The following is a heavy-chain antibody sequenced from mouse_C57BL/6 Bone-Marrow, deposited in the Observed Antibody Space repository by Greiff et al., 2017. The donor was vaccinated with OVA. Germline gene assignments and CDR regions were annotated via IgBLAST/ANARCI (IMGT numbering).Heavy chain of an antibody. V-gene: IGHV5-9-1*02. CDR1: GFTFSSYA. CDR2: ISSGGDYI. J-gene: IGHJ4*01. D-gene: IGHD2-2*01. Sequence: EVKLVESGEGLVKPGGSLKLSCAASGFTFSSYAMSWVRQTPEKRLEWVAYISSGGDYIYYADTVKGRFTISRDNARNTLYLQMSSLKSEDTAMYYCTRTMVTTREVGAMDYWGQGTSVTVSS. CDR3: TRTMVTTREVGAMDY.